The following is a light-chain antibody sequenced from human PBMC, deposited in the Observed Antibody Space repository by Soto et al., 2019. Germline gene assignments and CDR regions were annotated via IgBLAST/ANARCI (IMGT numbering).Light chain of an antibody. CDR1: SSDVGGYKF. CDR2: GVS. V-gene: IGLV2-14*01. J-gene: IGLJ2*01. Sequence: QSALTQPASVSGSPGQSITISCTGSSSDVGGYKFVSWYRQDPGKAPKVIIYGVSNRPSGVSDRFSGSKSGNTASLTISGLQAEDEADYFCSSYSTSSTLVLFGGGTKLTVL. CDR3: SSYSTSSTLVL.